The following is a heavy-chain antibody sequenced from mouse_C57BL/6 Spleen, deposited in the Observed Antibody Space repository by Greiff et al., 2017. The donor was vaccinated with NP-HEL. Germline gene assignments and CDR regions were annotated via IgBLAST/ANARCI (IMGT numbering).Heavy chain of an antibody. Sequence: EVMLVESGGGLVKPGGSLKLSCAASGFTFSDYGMHWVRQAPEKGLEWVAYISSGSSTIYYADTVKGRFTISRDNAKNTLFLQMTSLRSEDTAMYDCARGYYGSSSLFDYWGQGTTLTVSS. CDR3: ARGYYGSSSLFDY. J-gene: IGHJ2*01. D-gene: IGHD1-1*01. V-gene: IGHV5-17*01. CDR2: ISSGSSTI. CDR1: GFTFSDYG.